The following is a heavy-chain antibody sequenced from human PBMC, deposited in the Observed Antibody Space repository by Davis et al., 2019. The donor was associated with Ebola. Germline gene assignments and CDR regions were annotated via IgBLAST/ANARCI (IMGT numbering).Heavy chain of an antibody. J-gene: IGHJ6*02. CDR3: AKDRCSSRRCQDFYYGMDV. Sequence: GGSLRLSCAASGVSFNSYGMHWVRQTPGKGLEWLAVISFDGSKKFYADSVGGRFTISRDNSKNTVSLDVNSLRGEDTAVYYCAKDRCSSRRCQDFYYGMDVWGQGTTVTVSS. V-gene: IGHV3-30*18. CDR2: ISFDGSKK. CDR1: GVSFNSYG. D-gene: IGHD2-2*01.